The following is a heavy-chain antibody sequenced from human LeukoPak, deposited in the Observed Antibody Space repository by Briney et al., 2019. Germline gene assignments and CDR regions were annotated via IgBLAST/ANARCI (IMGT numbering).Heavy chain of an antibody. J-gene: IGHJ3*02. V-gene: IGHV3-53*01. CDR1: GFTVSSNY. CDR3: ARDRITMVRGKKGAFDI. D-gene: IGHD3-10*01. Sequence: GGSLRLSCAASGFTVSSNYMSWVRQAPGKGLEWVSVIYSGGSTYYADSVKGRFTISRDNSKNTLYLQMNSLGAEDTAVYYCARDRITMVRGKKGAFDIWGQGTMVTVSS. CDR2: IYSGGST.